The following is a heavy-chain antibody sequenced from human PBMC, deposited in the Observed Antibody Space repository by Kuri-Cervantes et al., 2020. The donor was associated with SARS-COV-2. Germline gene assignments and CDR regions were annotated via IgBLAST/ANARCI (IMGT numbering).Heavy chain of an antibody. Sequence: SETLSLTCAVSGGSISSSNWWTWVRQPPGKGLEWIGEIYHSGSTNYNPSLKSRVTISVDKSKNQFSLKLSSVTAADTAVYYCARLPTYYDFWSGYPAFDYYYYGMDVWGQGTTVTVSS. CDR3: ARLPTYYDFWSGYPAFDYYYYGMDV. V-gene: IGHV4-4*02. D-gene: IGHD3-3*01. CDR1: GGSISSSNW. CDR2: IYHSGST. J-gene: IGHJ6*02.